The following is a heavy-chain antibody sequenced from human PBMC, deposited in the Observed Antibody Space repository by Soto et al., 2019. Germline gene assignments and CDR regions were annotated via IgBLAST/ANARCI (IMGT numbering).Heavy chain of an antibody. Sequence: GASVKVSCKASGYTFSSYAISWVRQAPGQGLEWMGGIIPIFGTANYAQKFQGRVTMTRNTSISTVYMELSSLRSEDTAVYYCAREITTRGMDVWGQGTTVTVSS. CDR3: AREITTRGMDV. V-gene: IGHV1-69*05. D-gene: IGHD1-1*01. CDR1: GYTFSSYA. CDR2: IIPIFGTA. J-gene: IGHJ6*02.